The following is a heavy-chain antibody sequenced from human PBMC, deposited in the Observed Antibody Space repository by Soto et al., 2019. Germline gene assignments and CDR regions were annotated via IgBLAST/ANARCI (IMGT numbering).Heavy chain of an antibody. J-gene: IGHJ3*01. V-gene: IGHV3-23*01. Sequence: EVLLLESGGGFVQPGGSLRLSCAASGFIFNNYVMKWVRQAPGKGLEWVSGVKGNGGSTHYADSVKGRFTISRDDSKNALYLQMNSLRADDTAVYHCTRGLGSLDPFDAWGPGTRVTVSS. CDR3: TRGLGSLDPFDA. D-gene: IGHD3-16*01. CDR1: GFIFNNYV. CDR2: VKGNGGST.